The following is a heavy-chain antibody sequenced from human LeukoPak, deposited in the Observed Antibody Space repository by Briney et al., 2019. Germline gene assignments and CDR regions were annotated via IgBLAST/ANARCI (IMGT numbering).Heavy chain of an antibody. Sequence: GRSLRLSCTASGFTFGDYAMSWVRQAPGKGLEWVGFIRSKAYGGTTENAASVKGRFTISRDDSKTIAYLQMSSLKTEDTAVYYCSRVGFNGDPLYYYYYGMDVWGQGTTVTVSS. J-gene: IGHJ6*02. D-gene: IGHD4-17*01. CDR3: SRVGFNGDPLYYYYYGMDV. CDR2: IRSKAYGGTT. V-gene: IGHV3-49*04. CDR1: GFTFGDYA.